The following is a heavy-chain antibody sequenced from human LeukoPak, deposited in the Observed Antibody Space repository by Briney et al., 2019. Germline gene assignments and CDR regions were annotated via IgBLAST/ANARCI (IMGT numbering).Heavy chain of an antibody. CDR1: GGSISSYY. CDR3: ARLVKWFGKYSGFDP. Sequence: SETLSLTCTVSGGSISSYYWTWIRQPPGKGLEWIGYIYYTGATSYNPSLKSRVTISVDTSKKQFSLKLTSVTAADTAVYYCARLVKWFGKYSGFDPWGQGTLVTVSS. J-gene: IGHJ5*02. V-gene: IGHV4-59*08. CDR2: IYYTGAT. D-gene: IGHD3-10*01.